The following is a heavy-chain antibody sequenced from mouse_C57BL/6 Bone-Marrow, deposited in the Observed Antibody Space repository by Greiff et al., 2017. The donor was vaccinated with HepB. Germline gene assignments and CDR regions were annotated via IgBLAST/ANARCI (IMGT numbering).Heavy chain of an antibody. J-gene: IGHJ2*01. CDR1: GFNIKDYY. D-gene: IGHD1-2*01. V-gene: IGHV14-1*01. CDR3: TLLRRLYFDY. Sequence: EVKLVESGAELVRPGASVKLSCTASGFNIKDYYMHWVKQRPEQGLEWIGRIDPEDGDTEYAPKFQGKATMTADTSSNPASLQLSSLTSEDTAVYYCTLLRRLYFDYWGQGTTLTVSS. CDR2: IDPEDGDT.